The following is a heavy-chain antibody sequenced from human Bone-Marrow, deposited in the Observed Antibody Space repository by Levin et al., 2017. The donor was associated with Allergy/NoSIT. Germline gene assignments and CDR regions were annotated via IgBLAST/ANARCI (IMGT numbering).Heavy chain of an antibody. J-gene: IGHJ3*02. V-gene: IGHV3-48*01. CDR1: GFTFSSYS. CDR2: ISSSSSTI. Sequence: GESLKISCAASGFTFSSYSMNWVRQAPGKGLEWVSYISSSSSTIYYADSVKGRFTISRDNAKNSLYLQMNSLRAEDTAVYYCARDWALQLERHTMDAFDIWGQGTMVTVSS. D-gene: IGHD1-1*01. CDR3: ARDWALQLERHTMDAFDI.